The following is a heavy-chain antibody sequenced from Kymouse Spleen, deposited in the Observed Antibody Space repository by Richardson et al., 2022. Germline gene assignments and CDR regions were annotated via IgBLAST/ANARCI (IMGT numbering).Heavy chain of an antibody. V-gene: IGHV4-39*01. J-gene: IGHJ4*02. CDR1: GGSISSSSYY. D-gene: IGHD3-9*01. CDR3: ARNYDILTGYFDY. Sequence: QLQLQESGPGLVKPSETLSLTCTVSGGSISSSSYYWGWIRQPPGKGLEWIGSIYYSGSTYYNPSLKSRVTISVDTSKNQFSLKLSSVTAADTAVYYCARNYDILTGYFDYWGQGTLVTVSS. CDR2: IYYSGST.